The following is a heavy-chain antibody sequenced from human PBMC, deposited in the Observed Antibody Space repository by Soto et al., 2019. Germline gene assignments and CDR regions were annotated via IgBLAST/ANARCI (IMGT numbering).Heavy chain of an antibody. CDR2: ILYDGSKK. CDR3: VRDLALMADY. V-gene: IGHV3-30*03. Sequence: GGSLRLSCVASGFNLSTYGIYWVRQAPGKGLQWVAQILYDGSKKHYADSVRGRFTITRDNSKNTVYLQMDSLRVDDTAMYYCVRDLALMADYWGQGTLVTVSS. CDR1: GFNLSTYG. D-gene: IGHD3-16*01. J-gene: IGHJ4*02.